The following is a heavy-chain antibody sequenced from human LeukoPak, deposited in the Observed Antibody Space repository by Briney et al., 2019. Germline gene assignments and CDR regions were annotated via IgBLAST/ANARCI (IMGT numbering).Heavy chain of an antibody. CDR3: AKKVGLVSAPLYYFDY. J-gene: IGHJ4*02. V-gene: IGHV3-23*01. D-gene: IGHD5/OR15-5a*01. Sequence: GGSLRLSCAASGSTFSSYAMSWFRQAPGKGLEWVSAISGPAGSWDYADSVKGRLTISTVNSKNTLFLQMNSLRTEATAIYYCAKKVGLVSAPLYYFDYWGQGTLVTVSS. CDR2: ISGPAGSW. CDR1: GSTFSSYA.